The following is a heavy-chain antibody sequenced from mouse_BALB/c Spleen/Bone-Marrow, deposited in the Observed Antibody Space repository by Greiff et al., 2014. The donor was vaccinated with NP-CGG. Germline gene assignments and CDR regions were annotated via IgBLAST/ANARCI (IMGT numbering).Heavy chain of an antibody. CDR1: GFNIKDTY. CDR2: IVPANGNT. Sequence: VQLKESGAELVKPGASVKLSCTTSGFNIKDTYMHWVKLRPEQGLEWIGGIVPANGNTKYAPKFQGKATITADTSSNTAYLQLSSLTSEDTAVYFCASYDYGYYFDYWGQGTTLTVSS. J-gene: IGHJ2*01. V-gene: IGHV14-3*02. D-gene: IGHD2-4*01. CDR3: ASYDYGYYFDY.